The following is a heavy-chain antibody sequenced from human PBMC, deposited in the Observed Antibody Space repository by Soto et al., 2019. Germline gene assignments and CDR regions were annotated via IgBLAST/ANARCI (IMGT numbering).Heavy chain of an antibody. Sequence: QVQLVQSGAEVKKPGSSVKVSCKASGGTFSSYAISWVRQAPGQGLEWMGGIIPIFGTANYAQKFQGRVTITADESTSTAYIELSSLRSEDTAVYYCARGGITMVRGVMRYYYYGMDVWGQGTTVTVSS. D-gene: IGHD3-10*01. J-gene: IGHJ6*02. CDR2: IIPIFGTA. V-gene: IGHV1-69*01. CDR3: ARGGITMVRGVMRYYYYGMDV. CDR1: GGTFSSYA.